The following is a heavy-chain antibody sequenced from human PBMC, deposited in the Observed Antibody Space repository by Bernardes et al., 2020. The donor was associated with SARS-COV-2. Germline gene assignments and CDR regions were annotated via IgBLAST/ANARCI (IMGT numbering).Heavy chain of an antibody. J-gene: IGHJ6*02. V-gene: IGHV4-39*01. CDR3: AGSSCGRDCYISGLRSWDYGMDV. D-gene: IGHD2-21*02. CDR1: GGSISNVNYY. Sequence: SETLSLTCTVSGGSISNVNYYWGCLLQPPGKGLECIGSIYSIGTTYYNSSLHRSVPKSLHTSQTQLSLRLTSMTAADTAVYYCAGSSCGRDCYISGLRSWDYGMDVWGQGNTVSVSS. CDR2: IYSIGTT.